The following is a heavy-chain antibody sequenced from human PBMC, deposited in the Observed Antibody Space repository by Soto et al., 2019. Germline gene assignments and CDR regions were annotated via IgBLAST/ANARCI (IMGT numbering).Heavy chain of an antibody. CDR3: ARALTEFDY. V-gene: IGHV1-46*02. J-gene: IGHJ4*02. CDR1: GYTFNDYY. Sequence: QVHLVQSGAEGKQPGASVVISCQASGYTFNDYYIHWVRPAPGQGLEWMGIINPRDGRTYYAQKFQDRVTLTGDASTSTVFMALSSLSSDDTAVFYCARALTEFDYWGPGTLVTVSS. CDR2: INPRDGRT.